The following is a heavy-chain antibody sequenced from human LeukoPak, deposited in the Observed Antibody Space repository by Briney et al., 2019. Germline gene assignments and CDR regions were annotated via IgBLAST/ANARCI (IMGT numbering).Heavy chain of an antibody. Sequence: ASVKVSCKASGYTFTSYDINWVRQATGQGLEWMGWMNPNSGNTGYAQKFQGRVTITADESTSKAYMELSSLRSDDTAVYNCARVVTPRYCSTTSCYWKGWFDPWGQGTLVTVSS. CDR1: GYTFTSYD. J-gene: IGHJ5*02. CDR2: MNPNSGNT. CDR3: ARVVTPRYCSTTSCYWKGWFDP. V-gene: IGHV1-8*03. D-gene: IGHD2-2*01.